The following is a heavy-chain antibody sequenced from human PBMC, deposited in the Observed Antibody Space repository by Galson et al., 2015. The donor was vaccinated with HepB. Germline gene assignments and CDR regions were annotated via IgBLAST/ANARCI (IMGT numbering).Heavy chain of an antibody. CDR2: INPSGGST. D-gene: IGHD3-16*01. V-gene: IGHV1-46*01. CDR3: ARDGGGHYGMDV. J-gene: IGHJ6*02. Sequence: SCKASGYTFTSYYMHWVRQAPGQGLEWMGIINPSGGSTSYAQKFQGRVTMTRDTSTSTVYMELSSLRSEDTAVYYCARDGGGHYGMDVWGQGTTVTVSS. CDR1: GYTFTSYY.